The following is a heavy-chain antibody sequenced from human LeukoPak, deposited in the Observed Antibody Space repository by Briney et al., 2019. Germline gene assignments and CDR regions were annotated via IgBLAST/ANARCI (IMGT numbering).Heavy chain of an antibody. V-gene: IGHV4-34*01. CDR3: ARGGGGATSNSN. J-gene: IGHJ4*02. CDR2: INYSGST. CDR1: GGSFRGYY. Sequence: SETLSLTCAVYGGSFRGYYWSWIRQPPGKGLEWIGEINYSGSTNYNPSLKSRVTISVDTSKNQFSLKLSSVTAADTAVYYCARGGGGATSNSNWGQGTLVTVSS. D-gene: IGHD1-26*01.